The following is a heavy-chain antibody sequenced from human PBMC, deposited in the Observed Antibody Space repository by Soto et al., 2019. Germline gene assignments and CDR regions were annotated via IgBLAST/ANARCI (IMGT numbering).Heavy chain of an antibody. V-gene: IGHV6-1*01. CDR2: TYYRSKWYN. CDR3: ARGSWDDVSGHYYMDV. D-gene: IGHD1-1*01. CDR1: GDSVSSNSAG. Sequence: QVPLQQSGPGLVKPSQTLSLTCDISGDSVSSNSAGWNWIRQTPSRGLEWLGRTYYRSKWYNKYAVSVKSRVSVNPDTAKNQFFLQLNSVTPEDTAVYYCARGSWDDVSGHYYMDVWGKGTTVTVSS. J-gene: IGHJ6*03.